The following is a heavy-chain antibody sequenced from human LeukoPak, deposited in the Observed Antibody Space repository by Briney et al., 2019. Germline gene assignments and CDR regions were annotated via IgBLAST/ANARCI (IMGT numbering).Heavy chain of an antibody. J-gene: IGHJ4*02. D-gene: IGHD3-3*01. CDR2: IIDTGST. CDR3: ARGLASGYPPIPFDY. Sequence: SETLSLTCAVYGGSFSGDYWTWIRQPPGKGLEWIGEIIDTGSTKYNSSLKSRVTISVDTSKNQFSLSLDSVTAADTAVYYCARGLASGYPPIPFDYWGQGTLVTVSS. V-gene: IGHV4-34*12. CDR1: GGSFSGDY.